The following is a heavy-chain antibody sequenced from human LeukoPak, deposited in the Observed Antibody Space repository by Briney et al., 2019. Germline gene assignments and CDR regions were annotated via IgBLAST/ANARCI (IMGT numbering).Heavy chain of an antibody. V-gene: IGHV3-23*01. D-gene: IGHD2-2*01. CDR2: ISGSGGST. Sequence: GGSLRLSCAASGFTFSSYAMSWVRQAPGKGLEWVSAISGSGGSTYYADSVKDRFTISRGNSKNTLYLQMNSLRAEDTAVYYCAKGLGSSRSTSYLSYPFDYWGQGTLVTVSS. J-gene: IGHJ4*02. CDR1: GFTFSSYA. CDR3: AKGLGSSRSTSYLSYPFDY.